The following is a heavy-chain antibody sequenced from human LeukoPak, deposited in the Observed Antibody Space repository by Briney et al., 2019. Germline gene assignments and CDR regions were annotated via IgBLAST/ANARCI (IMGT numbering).Heavy chain of an antibody. CDR1: GFTFTSYA. CDR3: AKSAVVTRGLFDY. CDR2: ISGSGSST. D-gene: IGHD4-23*01. J-gene: IGHJ4*02. V-gene: IGHV3-23*01. Sequence: GGSLRLSCAASGFTFTSYAMSWVRQAPGKGLEWVSTISGSGSSTYYADSVKGRFTISRDNSKNTLYLQMNSLRADDTAVYYCAKSAVVTRGLFDYWGQGTPVTVSS.